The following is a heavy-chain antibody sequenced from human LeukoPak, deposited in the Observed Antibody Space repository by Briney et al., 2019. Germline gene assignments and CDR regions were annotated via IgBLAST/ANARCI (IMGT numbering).Heavy chain of an antibody. D-gene: IGHD3-3*01. CDR1: GGSISSSSYY. V-gene: IGHV4-39*01. Sequence: SETLSLTCTVSGGSISSSSYYWGWIRQPPGKGLEWIGSIYYSGSTYYNPSLKSRVTISVDTSKNQFSLKLSSVTAADTAVYYCARGRGYYDFWSGPSGQGPNFDYWGQGTLVTVSS. CDR2: IYYSGST. J-gene: IGHJ4*02. CDR3: ARGRGYYDFWSGPSGQGPNFDY.